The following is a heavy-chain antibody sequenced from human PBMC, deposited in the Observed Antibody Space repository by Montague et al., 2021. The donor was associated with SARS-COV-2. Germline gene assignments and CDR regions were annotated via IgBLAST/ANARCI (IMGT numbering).Heavy chain of an antibody. Sequence: SETLSLTCTVSGGSISSTSYYWGWIRQPPGKGLEWIGSIYYRGSTYSNPSLKSRVTISVDTSKNQFSLKLSSVTAADTAVYYCARVGRQQRLRLSCIDVWGQGTTVTVSS. CDR2: IYYRGST. CDR3: ARVGRQQRLRLSCIDV. CDR1: GGSISSTSYY. D-gene: IGHD6-25*01. J-gene: IGHJ6*02. V-gene: IGHV4-39*07.